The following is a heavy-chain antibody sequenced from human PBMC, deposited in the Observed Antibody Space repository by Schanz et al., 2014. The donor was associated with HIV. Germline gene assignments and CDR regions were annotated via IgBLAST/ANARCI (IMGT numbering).Heavy chain of an antibody. CDR1: GFTFRKSG. D-gene: IGHD2-2*01. CDR3: ARDLGIVVVPATGAGMDV. J-gene: IGHJ6*02. V-gene: IGHV3-30*19. Sequence: QVQLVESGGGVVQPGRSLRLSCAASGFTFRKSGMHWVRQAPGKGLEWVAVISYDGSNKYYADSVKGRFTISRDNSKNTLYLQMNSLRAEDTAVYYCARDLGIVVVPATGAGMDVWGQGTTVTVSS. CDR2: ISYDGSNK.